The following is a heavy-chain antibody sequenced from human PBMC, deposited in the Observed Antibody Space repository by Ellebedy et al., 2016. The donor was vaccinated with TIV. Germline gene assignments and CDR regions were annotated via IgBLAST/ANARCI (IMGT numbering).Heavy chain of an antibody. V-gene: IGHV4-61*08. CDR3: ARATKESAFDI. CDR1: GGSISSGGYY. J-gene: IGHJ3*02. Sequence: SETLSLXXTVSGGSISSGGYYWSWIRQHPGKGLEWIGYIYYSGSTNYNPSLKSRVTISVDTSKNQFSLKLSSVTAADTAVYYCARATKESAFDIWGQGTMVTVSS. CDR2: IYYSGST.